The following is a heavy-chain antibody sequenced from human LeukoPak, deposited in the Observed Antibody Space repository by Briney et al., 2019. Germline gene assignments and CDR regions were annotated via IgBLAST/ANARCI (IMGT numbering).Heavy chain of an antibody. CDR1: GYTFSDHY. CDR2: INPKNGGT. J-gene: IGHJ6*03. V-gene: IGHV1-2*02. CDR3: ARDGGGDSWSRDYYMDV. D-gene: IGHD3-3*01. Sequence: ASVKVSCKPSGYTFSDHYMHWVRQAPGQGLEWMAWINPKNGGTTYAPKFQGRVTLTRDTSISTFYMELSRLTCDDTAVYYCARDGGGDSWSRDYYMDVWGKGTTVTVS.